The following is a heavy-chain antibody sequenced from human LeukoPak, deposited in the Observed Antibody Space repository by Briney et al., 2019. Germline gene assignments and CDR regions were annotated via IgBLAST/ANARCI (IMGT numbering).Heavy chain of an antibody. D-gene: IGHD6-19*01. CDR1: GFTFSSYW. Sequence: GGSLRLSCAASGFTFSSYWMSWVRQAPGKGPEWVANIKQDGSEKYYVDSVKGRFTISRDNAKNSLYLQMNSLRAEDTAVYYCARGRRDSSGWYSLRESVAYMDVWGKGTTVTVSS. V-gene: IGHV3-7*01. J-gene: IGHJ6*03. CDR2: IKQDGSEK. CDR3: ARGRRDSSGWYSLRESVAYMDV.